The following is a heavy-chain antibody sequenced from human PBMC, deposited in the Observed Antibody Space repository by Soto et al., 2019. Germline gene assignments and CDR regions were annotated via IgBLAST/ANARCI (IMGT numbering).Heavy chain of an antibody. CDR3: TRHVPDFWSGYYGPFDP. D-gene: IGHD3-3*01. CDR1: GFTFSGSA. J-gene: IGHJ5*02. CDR2: IRSKANSYAT. Sequence: EVQLVESGGGLVQPGGSLKLSCAASGFTFSGSAMHWVRQASGKGLEWVGRIRSKANSYATAYAASVKGSFTISRDDSKNKAYLQMNSLKTEDTAVYYCTRHVPDFWSGYYGPFDPWGQGTLVTVSS. V-gene: IGHV3-73*01.